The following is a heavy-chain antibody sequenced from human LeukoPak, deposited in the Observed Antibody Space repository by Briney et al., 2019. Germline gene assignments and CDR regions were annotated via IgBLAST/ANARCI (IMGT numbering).Heavy chain of an antibody. CDR1: GGTFSSYA. D-gene: IGHD3-3*01. V-gene: IGHV1-69*04. J-gene: IGHJ4*02. CDR2: IIPTLGIA. CDR3: ASMEWDPVTSEKGVDY. Sequence: ASVKVSCKASGGTFSSYAISWVRQAPGQGLEWMGRIIPTLGIANYAQKFQGRVTITADKSTSTAYMELSSLRSEDTAVYYCASMEWDPVTSEKGVDYWGQGTLVTVSS.